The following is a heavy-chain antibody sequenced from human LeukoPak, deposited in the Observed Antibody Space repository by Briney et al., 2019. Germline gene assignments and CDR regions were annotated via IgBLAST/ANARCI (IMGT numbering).Heavy chain of an antibody. CDR2: IYTSGST. CDR3: ARDPDWNYSGWFDP. J-gene: IGHJ5*02. V-gene: IGHV4-4*07. Sequence: SETLSLTCTVSGGSISSYYWSWIRQPAGKGLEWIGRIYTSGSTNYNPSLKSRVTMSVDTPKNQFSLKLSSVTAADTAVYYCARDPDWNYSGWFDPWGQGTLVTVSS. CDR1: GGSISSYY. D-gene: IGHD1-7*01.